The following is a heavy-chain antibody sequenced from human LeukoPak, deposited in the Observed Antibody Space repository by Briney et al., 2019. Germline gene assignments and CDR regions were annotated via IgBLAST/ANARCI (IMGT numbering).Heavy chain of an antibody. CDR3: ARGDDSSGYYFADAFDI. V-gene: IGHV3-64*01. Sequence: GGSLRLSCAASGFTFSSYAMHWVRQAPGKGLEYVSAISSNGGSTYYANSVKGRFTISRDNSKNTLYLQMGSLRAEDMAVYYCARGDDSSGYYFADAFDIWGQGTMVTVSS. D-gene: IGHD3-22*01. J-gene: IGHJ3*02. CDR1: GFTFSSYA. CDR2: ISSNGGST.